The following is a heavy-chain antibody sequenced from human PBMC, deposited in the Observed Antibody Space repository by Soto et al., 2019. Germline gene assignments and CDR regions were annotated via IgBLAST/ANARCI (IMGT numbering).Heavy chain of an antibody. J-gene: IGHJ4*02. CDR3: ARRPEYSSSVYFDY. Sequence: GESLKISCKGSGYSFTSYWIGWVRQMPGKGLEWVGIIYPADSDTRYSPSFQGQVTISVDKSTSTAYLQWSSLKASDSAMYYCARRPEYSSSVYFDYWGQGTLVTVSS. CDR1: GYSFTSYW. CDR2: IYPADSDT. D-gene: IGHD6-6*01. V-gene: IGHV5-51*01.